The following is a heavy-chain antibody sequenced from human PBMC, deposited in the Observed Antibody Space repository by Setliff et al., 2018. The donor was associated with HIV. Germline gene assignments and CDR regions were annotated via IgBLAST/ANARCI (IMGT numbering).Heavy chain of an antibody. CDR1: GFTFSSYT. D-gene: IGHD6-13*01. V-gene: IGHV3-48*04. Sequence: GGSLRLSCAASGFTFSSYTMNWVRQAPGKGLEFISYINNEGGNVHYGDSVKGRFTVSRDNAKNSLYLQMNSLRAEDTAVYYCARGFTAAAGPTGYWGQGTLVTVSS. J-gene: IGHJ4*02. CDR3: ARGFTAAAGPTGY. CDR2: INNEGGNV.